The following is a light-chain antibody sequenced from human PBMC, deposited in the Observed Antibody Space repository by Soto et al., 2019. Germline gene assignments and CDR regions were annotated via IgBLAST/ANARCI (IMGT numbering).Light chain of an antibody. Sequence: QSVLTQPPSASVSPGQSVTISCTGTSSDVGGYNYVSWYQQHPGKAPKLMIYEVSKRPSGVHDRFSGSKSGNTASLTVSGLQAEDEADYYCSSYAGSNNLVFGGGTKLTVL. CDR3: SSYAGSNNLV. CDR1: SSDVGGYNY. J-gene: IGLJ2*01. CDR2: EVS. V-gene: IGLV2-8*01.